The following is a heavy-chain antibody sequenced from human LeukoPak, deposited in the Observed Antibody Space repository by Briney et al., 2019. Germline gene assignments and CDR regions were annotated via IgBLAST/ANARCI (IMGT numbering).Heavy chain of an antibody. CDR1: GFTFSNYW. CDR3: ARLTYSSSWFRDY. V-gene: IGHV3-7*05. D-gene: IGHD6-13*01. J-gene: IGHJ4*02. Sequence: GGSLRLSCAASGFTFSNYWTSWVRQAPGKGLEWVANIKQDGSEKYYADSVKGRFTISRDNAKNSPYLQMNSLRADDTAVYYCARLTYSSSWFRDYWGQGTLVTVSS. CDR2: IKQDGSEK.